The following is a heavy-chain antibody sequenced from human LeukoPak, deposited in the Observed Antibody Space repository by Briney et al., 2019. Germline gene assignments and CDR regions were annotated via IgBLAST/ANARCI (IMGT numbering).Heavy chain of an antibody. J-gene: IGHJ4*02. CDR1: GFTFSSYS. V-gene: IGHV3-21*01. CDR3: ARCKIPHSYDSSGYYFDY. Sequence: GGSLRLSCAASGFTFSSYSMNWVRQAPGKGLEWVSSISSSSSYIYYADSVKGRFTISRDNAKNSLYLQMNSLRAEDTAVYYCARCKIPHSYDSSGYYFDYWAQGTLVTVSS. CDR2: ISSSSSYI. D-gene: IGHD3-22*01.